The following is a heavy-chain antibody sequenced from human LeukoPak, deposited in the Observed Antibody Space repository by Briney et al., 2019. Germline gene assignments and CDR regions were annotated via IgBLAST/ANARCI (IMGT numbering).Heavy chain of an antibody. CDR3: ARDRYSSGWYGSDY. D-gene: IGHD6-19*01. CDR2: IKQDGSEK. V-gene: IGHV3-7*01. J-gene: IGHJ4*02. Sequence: PGGSLRLSCAASGFTFSSYWMSWVRQAPGKGLEWVANIKQDGSEKYYVDSVKGRFTISRDNAKNSLYLQMNSLRAEDTAVYYCARDRYSSGWYGSDYWGQGTLVTVSS. CDR1: GFTFSSYW.